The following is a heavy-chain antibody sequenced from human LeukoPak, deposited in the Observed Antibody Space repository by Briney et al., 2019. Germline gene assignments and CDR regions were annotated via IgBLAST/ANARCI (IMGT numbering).Heavy chain of an antibody. Sequence: GGSLRLSCAASGFTFSSYAMHWVRQAPGKGLEWVAVISYDGSNKYYADSVKGRFTISRDNSKNTLYLQMNSLRAEDTAVYYCARDFGSYYGMDDCWGQGTLVTVSS. CDR1: GFTFSSYA. V-gene: IGHV3-30*04. D-gene: IGHD1-26*01. CDR3: ARDFGSYYGMDDC. J-gene: IGHJ4*02. CDR2: ISYDGSNK.